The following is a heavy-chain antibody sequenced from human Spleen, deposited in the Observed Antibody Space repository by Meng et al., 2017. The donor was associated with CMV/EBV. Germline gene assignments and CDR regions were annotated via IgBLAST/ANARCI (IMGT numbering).Heavy chain of an antibody. CDR3: HAQRGVATIPPTEYYFDY. V-gene: IGHV3-7*01. CDR2: IKQDGSEK. D-gene: IGHD5-12*01. Sequence: GESLKISCAASGFIFSNYYMTWVRQAPGKGLEWVANIKQDGSEKYYVDSVKGRFTISRDNAKNSLYLQMNSLRAEDTAVYYCHAQRGVATIPPTEYYFDYWGQGTLVTVSS. CDR1: GFIFSNYY. J-gene: IGHJ4*02.